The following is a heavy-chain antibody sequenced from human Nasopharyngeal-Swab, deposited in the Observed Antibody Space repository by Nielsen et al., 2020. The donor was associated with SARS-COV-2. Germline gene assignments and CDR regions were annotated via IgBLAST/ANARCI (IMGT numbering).Heavy chain of an antibody. J-gene: IGHJ3*02. Sequence: AGSLRLTCAASGFTFSSYWKSWVRQAQGKGLEWVANIKHDGSEKYYVDSVKGRFTISRDNAKNSLYLQMNSLRAEATAVYSCARRDRYCSGGSCYGENAFDIWGQGTMVTVSS. CDR2: IKHDGSEK. V-gene: IGHV3-7*03. D-gene: IGHD2-15*01. CDR1: GFTFSSYW. CDR3: ARRDRYCSGGSCYGENAFDI.